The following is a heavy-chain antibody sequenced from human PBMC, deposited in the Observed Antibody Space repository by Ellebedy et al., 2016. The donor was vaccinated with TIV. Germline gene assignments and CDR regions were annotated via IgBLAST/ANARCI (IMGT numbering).Heavy chain of an antibody. J-gene: IGHJ3*02. CDR3: ARVIGIAAAGTPAFDI. CDR2: IWYDGSQK. Sequence: GGSLRLSCEASGFSFSSYVMHWVRQAPGKGLVWVALIWYDGSQKYYADSVKGRFTISRDNSKNTLFLKMNSLRDEDTSVSYCARVIGIAAAGTPAFDIWGQGTMVTVSS. V-gene: IGHV3-33*01. CDR1: GFSFSSYV. D-gene: IGHD6-13*01.